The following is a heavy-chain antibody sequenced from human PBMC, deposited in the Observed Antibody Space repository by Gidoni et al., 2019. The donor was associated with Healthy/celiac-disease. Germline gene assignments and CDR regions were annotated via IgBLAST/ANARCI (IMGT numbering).Heavy chain of an antibody. J-gene: IGHJ3*02. CDR2: IYYRGST. V-gene: IGHV4-39*07. Sequence: QLQLQESGPGLVKPSETLSLTCTVSGGSISSSSYYWGWIRQPPGKGLEWIGSIYYRGSTYYNPSLKSRVTISVDTSKNQFSLKLSSVTAADTAVYYCARTLYDSSGYYYQPSDAFDIWGQGTMVTVSS. CDR3: ARTLYDSSGYYYQPSDAFDI. D-gene: IGHD3-22*01. CDR1: GGSISSSSYY.